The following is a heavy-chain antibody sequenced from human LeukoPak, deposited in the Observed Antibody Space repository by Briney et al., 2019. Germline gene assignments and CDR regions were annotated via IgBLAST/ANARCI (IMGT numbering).Heavy chain of an antibody. J-gene: IGHJ4*02. D-gene: IGHD1-26*01. CDR2: ISAYNGNT. CDR1: GYTFTSYG. Sequence: ASVKVSCKASGYTFTSYGISWVRQAPGQGLEWMGWISAYNGNTNYAQKLQGRVTMTTDTSTSIVYMELRSLRSDDTAVYYCARDPEVGATVFYYWGQGTLVTVSS. V-gene: IGHV1-18*01. CDR3: ARDPEVGATVFYY.